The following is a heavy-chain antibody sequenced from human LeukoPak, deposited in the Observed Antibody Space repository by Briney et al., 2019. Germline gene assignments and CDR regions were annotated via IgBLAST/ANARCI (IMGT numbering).Heavy chain of an antibody. D-gene: IGHD6-19*01. CDR3: ALSGALGRAVAGTSPFDY. V-gene: IGHV4-34*01. CDR1: GGSFSGYY. CDR2: INHSGST. Sequence: SETLSLTRAVYGGSFSGYYWSWIRQPPGKGLEWIGEINHSGSTNYNPSLKSRVTISVDTSKNQFSLKLSSVTAADTAVYYCALSGALGRAVAGTSPFDYWGQGTLVTVSS. J-gene: IGHJ4*02.